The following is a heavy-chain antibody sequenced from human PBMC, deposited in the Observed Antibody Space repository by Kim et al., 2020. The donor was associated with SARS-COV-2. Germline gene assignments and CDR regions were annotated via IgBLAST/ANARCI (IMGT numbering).Heavy chain of an antibody. V-gene: IGHV1-24*01. CDR2: FDPEDGET. J-gene: IGHJ6*02. D-gene: IGHD2-2*01. CDR3: ATDKGFTPYCSSTSCYFRMDV. CDR1: GYTLTELS. Sequence: ASVKVSCKVSGYTLTELSMHWVRQAPGKGLEWMGGFDPEDGETIYAQKFQGRVTMTEDTSTDTAYMELSSLRSEDTAVYYCATDKGFTPYCSSTSCYFRMDVWGQGTTVTVSS.